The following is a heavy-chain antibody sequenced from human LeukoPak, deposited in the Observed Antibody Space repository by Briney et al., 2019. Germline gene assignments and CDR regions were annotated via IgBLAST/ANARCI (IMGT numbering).Heavy chain of an antibody. J-gene: IGHJ6*03. Sequence: GGSLRLSCAASGFTFSSYSMNWVRQAPGKGLEWVSSISSSSSYIYYADSVKGRFTISRDNAKNSLYLQMNSLRAEDTAVYYCARDALETNRNQYYYYYYYMDVWGKGTTVTVSS. V-gene: IGHV3-21*01. CDR1: GFTFSSYS. CDR3: ARDALETNRNQYYYYYYYMDV. D-gene: IGHD1-14*01. CDR2: ISSSSSYI.